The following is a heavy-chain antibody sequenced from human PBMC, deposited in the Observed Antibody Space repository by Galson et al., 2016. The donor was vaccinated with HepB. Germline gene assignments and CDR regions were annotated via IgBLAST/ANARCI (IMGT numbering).Heavy chain of an antibody. CDR3: ARAAHSSGYCDAFDI. CDR1: GLTLRNFI. Sequence: SLRLSCAASGLTLRNFIIHWVRQPPGKGLEWVAAISHDDISKYYTDSVKGRYTISRDNSGNTVDLQMNSLRAEDTAVYYCARAAHSSGYCDAFDIWGQGTKVTVSS. D-gene: IGHD3-22*01. J-gene: IGHJ3*02. CDR2: ISHDDISK. V-gene: IGHV3-30-3*01.